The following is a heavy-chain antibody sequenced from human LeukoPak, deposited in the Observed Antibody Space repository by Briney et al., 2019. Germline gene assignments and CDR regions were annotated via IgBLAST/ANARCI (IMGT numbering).Heavy chain of an antibody. D-gene: IGHD4-11*01. CDR3: ARDTVNHYYYYMDV. J-gene: IGHJ6*03. V-gene: IGHV1-2*06. CDR1: GYTFTGYY. CDR2: INPNSGGT. Sequence: GASLKVSCKXSGYTFTGYYMHWVRQAPRHGPEWMGRINPNSGGTNYAQKFQGRVTMTRDTSISTAYMELSRLRSDDTAVYYCARDTVNHYYYYMDVWGKGTTVTVSS.